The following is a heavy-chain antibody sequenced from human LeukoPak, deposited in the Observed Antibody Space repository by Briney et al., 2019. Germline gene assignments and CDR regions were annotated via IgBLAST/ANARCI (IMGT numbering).Heavy chain of an antibody. D-gene: IGHD6-6*01. J-gene: IGHJ4*02. Sequence: PSETLSLTCAVYGGSFSGYYWSWIRQPPGKGLEWIGEINHSGSTNYNPSLKSRVIISVDTSKNQFSLKLSSVTAADTAVYYCAGVGVAARPESFDYWGQGTLVTVSS. V-gene: IGHV4-34*01. CDR2: INHSGST. CDR1: GGSFSGYY. CDR3: AGVGVAARPESFDY.